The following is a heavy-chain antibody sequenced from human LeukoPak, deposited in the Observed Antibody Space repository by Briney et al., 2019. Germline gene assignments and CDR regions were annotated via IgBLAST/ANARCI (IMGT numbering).Heavy chain of an antibody. V-gene: IGHV3-30*04. CDR2: ISYDGSNK. CDR1: GFTFSSYA. D-gene: IGHD3-16*01. Sequence: GRSLRLSCAASGFTFSSYAMHWVRQAPGKGLEWVAVISYDGSNKYYADSLKGRFTISRDNSKNTLYLQMNSLGAEDTAVYYCAKEWGYFDYWGQGTLVTVSS. CDR3: AKEWGYFDY. J-gene: IGHJ4*02.